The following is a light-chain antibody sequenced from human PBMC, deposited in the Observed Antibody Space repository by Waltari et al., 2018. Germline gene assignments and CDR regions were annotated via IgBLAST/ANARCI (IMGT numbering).Light chain of an antibody. V-gene: IGLV2-14*01. J-gene: IGLJ2*01. CDR1: ANDVGASEF. CDR3: ASFTSASTMA. Sequence: QSSLTQPASVSGSPGQSITISCAGTANDVGASEFVSWYQIYPGKAPTLILYEVIFRPLGVSHRFSGSKSGNTASLTISGLQAEDEADYHCASFTSASTMAFGGGTKVTVL. CDR2: EVI.